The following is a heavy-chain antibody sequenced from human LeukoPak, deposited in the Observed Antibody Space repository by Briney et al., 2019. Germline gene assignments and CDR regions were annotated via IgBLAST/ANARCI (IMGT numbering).Heavy chain of an antibody. CDR3: ARDPSHDYGDPAEYFQH. Sequence: PGGSLRLSCAASGFTFDDYGMSWVRQAPGKGLEWVSGINWNGGSTGYADSVKGRFTISRDNAKNSLYLQMNSLRAEDTAVYYCARDPSHDYGDPAEYFQHWGQGTLVTVSS. CDR2: INWNGGST. CDR1: GFTFDDYG. V-gene: IGHV3-20*04. J-gene: IGHJ1*01. D-gene: IGHD4-17*01.